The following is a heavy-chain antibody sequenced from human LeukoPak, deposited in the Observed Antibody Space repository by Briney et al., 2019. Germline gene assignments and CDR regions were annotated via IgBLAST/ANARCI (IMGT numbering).Heavy chain of an antibody. Sequence: SETLSLTCTVSGGSISSYYWSWIRQPPGKGLEWIGYIYYSGSTKYNPSLKSRVTISVDTSKNQFSLKLSSVTAANTAAYYCARGARAGYNLEPFDYWGQGTLVTVSS. CDR3: ARGARAGYNLEPFDY. V-gene: IGHV4-59*08. D-gene: IGHD5-24*01. CDR1: GGSISSYY. J-gene: IGHJ4*02. CDR2: IYYSGST.